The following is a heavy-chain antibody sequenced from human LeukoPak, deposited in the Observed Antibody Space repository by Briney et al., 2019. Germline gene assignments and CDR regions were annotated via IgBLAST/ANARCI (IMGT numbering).Heavy chain of an antibody. CDR3: AKTFFGYTNYFDY. V-gene: IGHV3-23*01. Sequence: GGALRLSCATSRFTFSNYALSWVSQGPGKGLEWVSGISVSGGTTDYADSVKGRFTISRDNSKNTLYVQMNSLRAEDTDVYYCAKTFFGYTNYFDYWGQGTQVTVSS. CDR1: RFTFSNYA. J-gene: IGHJ4*02. CDR2: ISVSGGTT. D-gene: IGHD2/OR15-2a*01.